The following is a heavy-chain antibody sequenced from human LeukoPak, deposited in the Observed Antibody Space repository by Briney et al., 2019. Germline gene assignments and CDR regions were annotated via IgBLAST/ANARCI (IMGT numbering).Heavy chain of an antibody. V-gene: IGHV3-30-3*01. D-gene: IGHD2-2*01. J-gene: IGHJ4*02. Sequence: GGSLRLSCAASGFTFSSYAMHWVRQAPGKGLEWVAVISYDGSNKYYADSVKGRFTISRDNSKNTLYLQMNSLRAEDTAVYYCARGSSSFDYWGQGTLVTASS. CDR1: GFTFSSYA. CDR2: ISYDGSNK. CDR3: ARGSSSFDY.